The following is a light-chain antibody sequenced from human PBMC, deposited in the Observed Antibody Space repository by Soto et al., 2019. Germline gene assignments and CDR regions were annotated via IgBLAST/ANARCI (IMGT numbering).Light chain of an antibody. V-gene: IGKV1-5*03. CDR3: QQYNSCSKT. J-gene: IGKJ2*01. CDR1: QSISSW. CDR2: KAS. Sequence: DLQMTQSPSTLSASVGDRVTITCRASQSISSWLAWYQQKPGKAPKLLIYKASSLESGVPSRFSGSGSGTEFTLTISSLQPDDFATYYCQQYNSCSKTFGQGTKLEIK.